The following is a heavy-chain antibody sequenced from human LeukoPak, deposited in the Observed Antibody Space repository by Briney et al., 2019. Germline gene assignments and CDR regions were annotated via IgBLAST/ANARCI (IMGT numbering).Heavy chain of an antibody. J-gene: IGHJ4*02. V-gene: IGHV1-46*01. CDR1: GYTFTSYY. Sequence: GASVKVSCKASGYTFTSYYMNWVRQAPGQGIEWMGIINPNGGSTSYAQKFQGRVTMARATSTSTVYMELSSLRSEDTAVYYCARAANMFGDEFDYWGQGTLVTVSS. CDR3: ARAANMFGDEFDY. D-gene: IGHD3-10*02. CDR2: INPNGGST.